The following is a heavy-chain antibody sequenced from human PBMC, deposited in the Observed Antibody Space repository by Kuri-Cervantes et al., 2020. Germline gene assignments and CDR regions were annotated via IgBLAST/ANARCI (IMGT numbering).Heavy chain of an antibody. V-gene: IGHV3-30*18. CDR3: AEELVAAAGNFDY. J-gene: IGHJ4*02. CDR1: GFTFSNYW. Sequence: GESLKISCAASGFTFSNYWMHWVRQAPGKGLEWVAVISYDGSNKYYADSVKGRFTISRDNSKNTLYLQMNSLRAEDTAVYYCAEELVAAAGNFDYWGQGTLVTVSS. CDR2: ISYDGSNK. D-gene: IGHD6-13*01.